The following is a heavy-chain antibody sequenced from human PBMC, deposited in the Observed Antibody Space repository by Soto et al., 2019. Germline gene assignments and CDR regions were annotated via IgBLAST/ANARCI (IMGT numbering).Heavy chain of an antibody. CDR3: TTAIPQVLRFLEWLDFDY. CDR2: IKSKTDGGTT. D-gene: IGHD3-3*01. Sequence: GGSLRLSCAASGFTFSNAWMSWVRQAPGKGLEWVGRIKSKTDGGTTDYAAPVKGRFTISRDDSKNTLYLQMNSLKTEDTAVYYCTTAIPQVLRFLEWLDFDYWGQGTLVTVSS. J-gene: IGHJ4*02. CDR1: GFTFSNAW. V-gene: IGHV3-15*01.